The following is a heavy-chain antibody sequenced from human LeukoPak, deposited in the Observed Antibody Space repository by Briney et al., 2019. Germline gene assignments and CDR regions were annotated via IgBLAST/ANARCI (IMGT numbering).Heavy chain of an antibody. D-gene: IGHD3-9*01. CDR2: IFYSGIT. V-gene: IGHV4-30-4*08. CDR3: ARYYDILSYMDV. Sequence: KTSETLSLXCTVSNDSRISGHHYWSWSRQSPGKGPEWIGYIFYSGITYYNPSLKSRLAMSIDTSTNQFSVKLSSVTVADTAVYFCARYYDILSYMDVWGKGTTVTVSS. CDR1: NDSRISGHHY. J-gene: IGHJ6*03.